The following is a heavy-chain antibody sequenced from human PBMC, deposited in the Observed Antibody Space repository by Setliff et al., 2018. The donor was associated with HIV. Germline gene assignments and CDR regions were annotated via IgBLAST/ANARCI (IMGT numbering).Heavy chain of an antibody. CDR2: INAGNGNT. J-gene: IGHJ4*02. V-gene: IGHV1-3*01. D-gene: IGHD2-21*02. CDR3: ASPTAIPH. Sequence: GASVKVSCKTSGGSFRTSVISWVRQAPGQRLEWMGWINAGNGNTKYSQKFQGRVTITRDTSASTAYMELSSLRPEDTAVYYCASPTAIPHWGQGTLVTVSS. CDR1: GGSFRTSV.